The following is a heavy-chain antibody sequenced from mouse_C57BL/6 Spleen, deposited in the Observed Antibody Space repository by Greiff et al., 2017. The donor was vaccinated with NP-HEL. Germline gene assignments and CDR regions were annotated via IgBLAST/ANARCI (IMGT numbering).Heavy chain of an antibody. Sequence: VKLQQSGPGLVAPSQSLSITCTVSGFSLTSYGVHWVRQPPGKGLEWLVVIWSDGSTTYNSALKSRLSISKDNSKSQVFLKMNSLQTDDTAMYYCARHEEYYYGSRDYYAMDYWGQGTSVTVSS. V-gene: IGHV2-6-1*01. J-gene: IGHJ4*01. CDR3: ARHEEYYYGSRDYYAMDY. CDR1: GFSLTSYG. CDR2: IWSDGST. D-gene: IGHD1-1*01.